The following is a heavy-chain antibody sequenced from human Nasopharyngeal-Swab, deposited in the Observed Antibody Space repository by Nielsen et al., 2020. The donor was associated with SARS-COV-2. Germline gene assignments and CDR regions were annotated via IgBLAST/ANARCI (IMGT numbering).Heavy chain of an antibody. Sequence: GESLKISCRGSGSNFANYWIGWVRQMPGKGLEWMGIISPADSDTEYSPSFQGQVTISADRSISTAYLQWSSLRASDTAMYYCARRDSSGPDFDSWGHGTLVTVSS. CDR2: ISPADSDT. D-gene: IGHD6-19*01. CDR3: ARRDSSGPDFDS. CDR1: GSNFANYW. J-gene: IGHJ4*01. V-gene: IGHV5-51*01.